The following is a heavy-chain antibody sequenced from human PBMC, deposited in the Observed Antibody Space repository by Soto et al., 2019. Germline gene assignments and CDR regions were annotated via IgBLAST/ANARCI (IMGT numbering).Heavy chain of an antibody. CDR3: ARDTAVLVPAPAGCWFDP. D-gene: IGHD2-2*01. CDR2: ISSSSSYI. V-gene: IGHV3-21*01. CDR1: GFTVSSIY. Sequence: GGYLRLYCAADGFTVSSIYMSWVCQAPGEGLEWVSSISSSSSYIHYAGSVKGRFTISRDNAKNSLYLQMNSLRAEDTAVYYCARDTAVLVPAPAGCWFDPWGQGT. J-gene: IGHJ5*02.